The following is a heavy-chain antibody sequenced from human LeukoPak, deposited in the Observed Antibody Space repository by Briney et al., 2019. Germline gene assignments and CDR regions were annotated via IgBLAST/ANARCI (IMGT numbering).Heavy chain of an antibody. J-gene: IGHJ4*02. CDR1: GFTFSSYS. CDR2: ITASGTAM. Sequence: GGSLRLSCAASGFTFSSYSMNWVRQAPGKGLEWVSHITASGTAMFYADSVKGRFTISRDNAKNSLYLQMNSLRDEDTAVYYCASSGSYRFDYWGQGTLVAVSS. CDR3: ASSGSYRFDY. V-gene: IGHV3-48*02. D-gene: IGHD1-26*01.